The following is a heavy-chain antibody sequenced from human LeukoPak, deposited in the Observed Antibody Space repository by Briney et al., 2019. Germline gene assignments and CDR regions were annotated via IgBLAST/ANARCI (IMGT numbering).Heavy chain of an antibody. V-gene: IGHV4-61*02. D-gene: IGHD5-24*01. J-gene: IGHJ4*02. CDR1: GRSISYGGYS. CDR3: ARVDGYNYFES. Sequence: PSETLSLTCSVSGRSISYGGYSWSWIRQPAGKGLEWIGRMYSSGSTNYNPSLNGRVSMSADTSKNQLSLRLRSLTAADTAVYYCARVDGYNYFESWGERTLVSVSS. CDR2: MYSSGST.